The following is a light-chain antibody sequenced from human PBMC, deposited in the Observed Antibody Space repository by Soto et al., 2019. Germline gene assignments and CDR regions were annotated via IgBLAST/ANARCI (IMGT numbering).Light chain of an antibody. CDR3: AAWDDSLNGRV. J-gene: IGLJ1*01. CDR2: YDN. Sequence: QSVLTQPPSVSGAPGQRVTISCTGISSNIGAGYDVHWYQQLPRTAPKLLIYYDNLRPSGVPDRISGSKSGTSASLAISGLQSDDEADYYCAAWDDSLNGRVFGTGTKLTVL. V-gene: IGLV1-40*01. CDR1: SSNIGAGYD.